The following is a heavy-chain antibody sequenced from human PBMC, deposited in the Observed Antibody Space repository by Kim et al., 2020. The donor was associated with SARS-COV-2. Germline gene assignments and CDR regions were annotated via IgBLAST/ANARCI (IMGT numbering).Heavy chain of an antibody. CDR1: GYTFTSYD. D-gene: IGHD6-13*01. Sequence: ASVKVSCKASGYTFTSYDINWVRQATGQGLEWMGWMNPNSGNTGYAQKFQGRVTMTRNTSISTAYMELSSLRSEDTAVYYCARANDDPGIAAAGTMVYYFDYWGQGTLVTVSS. V-gene: IGHV1-8*01. J-gene: IGHJ4*02. CDR2: MNPNSGNT. CDR3: ARANDDPGIAAAGTMVYYFDY.